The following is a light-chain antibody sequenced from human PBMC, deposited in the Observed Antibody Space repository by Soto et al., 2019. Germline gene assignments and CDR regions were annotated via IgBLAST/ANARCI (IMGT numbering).Light chain of an antibody. CDR1: SSDVGGYNY. J-gene: IGLJ2*01. CDR2: EVN. V-gene: IGLV2-8*01. CDR3: SSYAGSDTFV. Sequence: QSALTQPPSASGSPGQSLTISCTGTSSDVGGYNYVFWYQQHPGKAPKLMIYEVNKRPSGVPDRFSGSKSGNTASLTVSGLQAEDEADYYCSSYAGSDTFVFGGGTKVTVL.